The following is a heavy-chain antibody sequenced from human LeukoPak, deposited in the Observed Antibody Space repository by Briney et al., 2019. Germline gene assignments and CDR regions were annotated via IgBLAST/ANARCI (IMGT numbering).Heavy chain of an antibody. CDR1: GFTFSSYS. Sequence: GGSLRLSCAASGFTFSSYSMNWVRQAPGKGLEWVSSISSSSSYIYYADSVKGRFTISRDNAKNSLYLQMNSLRAEDTAVYYCARVRVTPDAFDIWGQGTMVTVSP. V-gene: IGHV3-21*01. CDR2: ISSSSSYI. J-gene: IGHJ3*02. CDR3: ARVRVTPDAFDI. D-gene: IGHD2-21*02.